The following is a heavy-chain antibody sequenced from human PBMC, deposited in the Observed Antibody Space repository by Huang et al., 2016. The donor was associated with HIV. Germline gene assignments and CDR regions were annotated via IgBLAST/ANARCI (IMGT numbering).Heavy chain of an antibody. J-gene: IGHJ4*02. CDR3: AMSLRYQYDSRSYWGRYFDY. V-gene: IGHV1-69*01. CDR2: IIPLCRAP. Sequence: QVQLEQSGPAVRKPGSSVKVSCQASGGSFSDQIISWVRQAPGQRFEWRGGIIPLCRAPAYAQELKGGVTMTADESTATSYRELNSLASEDTAVYYCAMSLRYQYDSRSYWGRYFDYWGQGTLVTVSS. CDR1: GGSFSDQI. D-gene: IGHD3-16*01.